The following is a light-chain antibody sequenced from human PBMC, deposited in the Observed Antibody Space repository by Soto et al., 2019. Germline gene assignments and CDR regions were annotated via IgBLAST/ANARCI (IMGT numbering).Light chain of an antibody. V-gene: IGKV4-1*01. CDR2: WAS. J-gene: IGKJ2*01. Sequence: DIVMTQSPDSLAISLGERATINCKSSQSVLYSPNNKNYLAWYQQKPGQPPKLLISWASTRESGVPDRFSGSGSGTDFSLTISSRQAEDVAIYYCQEYYTPQFTFGQGTKLGIK. CDR3: QEYYTPQFT. CDR1: QSVLYSPNNKNY.